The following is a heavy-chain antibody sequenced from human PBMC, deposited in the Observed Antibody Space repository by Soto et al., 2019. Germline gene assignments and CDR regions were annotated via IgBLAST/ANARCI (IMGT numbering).Heavy chain of an antibody. CDR3: VRGVRLHFDL. J-gene: IGHJ4*02. CDR2: ISGSGNKT. V-gene: IGHV3-23*01. CDR1: GFTFSTYA. Sequence: EVQLLESGGGLVQPGGSLRLSCGVSGFTFSTYAMSWVRQAPGKGLEWVSAISGSGNKTFYADSVKGRFTISRDNSKNTLHLHMSSPRVEDTAVYYCVRGVRLHFDLWGQGTLVTVSS.